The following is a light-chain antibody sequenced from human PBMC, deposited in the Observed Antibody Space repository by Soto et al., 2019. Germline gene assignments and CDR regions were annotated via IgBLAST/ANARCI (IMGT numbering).Light chain of an antibody. CDR2: DAS. Sequence: DIQKNQSPSNLFSSLRDKVTNTCRASQSISSWLAWYQQKPGKAPKLLIYDASSLESGVPSRFSGSGSGTEFTLTISSLQPDDFATYYCQQYNSYAWTFGQGTKVDIK. V-gene: IGKV1-5*01. CDR1: QSISSW. J-gene: IGKJ1*01. CDR3: QQYNSYAWT.